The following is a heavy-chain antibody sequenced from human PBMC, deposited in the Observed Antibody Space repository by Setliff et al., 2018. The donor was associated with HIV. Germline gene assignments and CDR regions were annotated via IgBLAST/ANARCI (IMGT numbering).Heavy chain of an antibody. CDR3: ARHRDPPGSRWIYYYYYMDL. CDR1: GGTFSSYA. CDR2: IIPIFDAS. J-gene: IGHJ6*03. Sequence: GASVKVSCKASGGTFSSYAISWVRQAPGQGLEWMGGIIPIFDASNYAQKFQGRVTITADKSTSTAYMELSSLRSEDTAMFYCARHRDPPGSRWIYYYYYMDLWGEGTTVTVSS. V-gene: IGHV1-69*06. D-gene: IGHD6-13*01.